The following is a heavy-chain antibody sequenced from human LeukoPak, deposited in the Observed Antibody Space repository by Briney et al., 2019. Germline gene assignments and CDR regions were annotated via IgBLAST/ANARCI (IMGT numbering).Heavy chain of an antibody. CDR3: ARDVDTTSHLNWFDP. Sequence: GGSLRLSCAASGFTFSSYAMTWVRQAPGKGLEWVSAISGSGDSTNYADSVKGRFTISRDTSKNTLYLQMNSLRAEDTAMYYCARDVDTTSHLNWFDPWGQGTLVTVSS. D-gene: IGHD2/OR15-2a*01. V-gene: IGHV3-23*01. CDR1: GFTFSSYA. J-gene: IGHJ5*02. CDR2: ISGSGDST.